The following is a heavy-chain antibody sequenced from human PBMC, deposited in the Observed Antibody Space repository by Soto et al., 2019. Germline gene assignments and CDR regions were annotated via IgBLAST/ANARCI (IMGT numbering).Heavy chain of an antibody. D-gene: IGHD1-26*01. J-gene: IGHJ6*02. CDR2: IYNSGST. Sequence: AETLSLTXTVSGGSISSSSYYWGWIRQPPGKGLEWIGSIYNSGSTYYNPSLKSRVTISVDTSKNQFSLKLSSVTAADTAVYYCARTGVPGSYYYYYGMDVWGQGTTVTVSS. V-gene: IGHV4-39*01. CDR1: GGSISSSSYY. CDR3: ARTGVPGSYYYYYGMDV.